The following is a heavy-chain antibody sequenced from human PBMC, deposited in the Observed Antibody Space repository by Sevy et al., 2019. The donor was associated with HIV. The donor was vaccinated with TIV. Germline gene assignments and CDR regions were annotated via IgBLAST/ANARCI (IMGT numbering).Heavy chain of an antibody. D-gene: IGHD4-17*01. Sequence: GGSLRLSCAASGFTFSSYWMSWVRQAPGKGLEWVANIKQDGSEKYYVDSVKGRFTISRDNAKNSLYLQMNSLRAEDTAVYYCARAGPHYGESDLFDYWGQGTLVTVSS. CDR3: ARAGPHYGESDLFDY. CDR1: GFTFSSYW. V-gene: IGHV3-7*03. J-gene: IGHJ4*02. CDR2: IKQDGSEK.